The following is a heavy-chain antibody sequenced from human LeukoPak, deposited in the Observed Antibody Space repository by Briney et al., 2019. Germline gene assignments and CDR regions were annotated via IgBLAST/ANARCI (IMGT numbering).Heavy chain of an antibody. D-gene: IGHD1-26*01. CDR2: THYRSKWYN. CDR3: AREGGPLNWFDP. Sequence: PSQTLSLSCAISGDSVSSNSAAWNWIRQSPSRGLEWLGRTHYRSKWYNDYAVSVKSRITIKPDTSKNQFSLQPNSVTPEDTAVYYCAREGGPLNWFDPWGQGTLVTVSS. J-gene: IGHJ5*02. V-gene: IGHV6-1*01. CDR1: GDSVSSNSAA.